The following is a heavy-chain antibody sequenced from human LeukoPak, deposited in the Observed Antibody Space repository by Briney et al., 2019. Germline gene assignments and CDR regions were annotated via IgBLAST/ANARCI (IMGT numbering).Heavy chain of an antibody. V-gene: IGHV4-30-4*08. Sequence: PSQTLSLTCTVSGGSISSGDYYWSWIRQPPGKGLEWIGYIYYSGSTYYSPSLKSRVTISVDTSKNQFSLKLSSVTAADTAVYYCARLFGPIYGSALADNFDYWGQGTLVTVSS. D-gene: IGHD3-10*01. CDR2: IYYSGST. J-gene: IGHJ4*02. CDR1: GGSISSGDYY. CDR3: ARLFGPIYGSALADNFDY.